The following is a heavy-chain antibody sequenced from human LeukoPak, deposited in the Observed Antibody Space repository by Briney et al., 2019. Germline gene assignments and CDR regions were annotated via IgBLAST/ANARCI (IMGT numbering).Heavy chain of an antibody. D-gene: IGHD3-22*01. CDR2: INWNGDST. CDR3: ARDRYYDTSDFLDY. V-gene: IGHV3-20*04. J-gene: IGHJ4*02. CDR1: GFTFDYYG. Sequence: GGSLRLSCVASGFTFDYYGMTWVRQAPGKWLEWVSGINWNGDSTDYADSVKGRFTVSRDNGQNFLYLHMNILRDEDTALYYCARDRYYDTSDFLDYRGQGTLVTVSS.